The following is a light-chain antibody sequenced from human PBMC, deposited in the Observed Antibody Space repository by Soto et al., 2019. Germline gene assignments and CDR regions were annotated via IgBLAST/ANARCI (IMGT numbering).Light chain of an antibody. CDR2: GAS. J-gene: IGKJ1*01. V-gene: IGKV1-39*01. Sequence: DIELTQSPPSLAASVGDRVTITCRASQNINNYLIWYQQKPGKAPQLLIYGASILQSGVPSRFSGSASGTDFTLTIGSLHPEDFATYYCQESYSVPGTFGQGTKVEI. CDR3: QESYSVPGT. CDR1: QNINNY.